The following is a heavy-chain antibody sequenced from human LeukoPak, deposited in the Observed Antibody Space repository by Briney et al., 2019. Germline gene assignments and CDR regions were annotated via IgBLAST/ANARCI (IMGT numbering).Heavy chain of an antibody. Sequence: PSETLSLTCTVSGGSISSYYWSWIRQPPGKGLEWIGYIYYSGSTTYNPSLKSRVTISVDTSKNQFSLKLSSVTAADTAVYYCARYGSGSSGLDYWGQGTLVTVSS. V-gene: IGHV4-59*01. D-gene: IGHD3-10*01. J-gene: IGHJ4*02. CDR3: ARYGSGSSGLDY. CDR2: IYYSGST. CDR1: GGSISSYY.